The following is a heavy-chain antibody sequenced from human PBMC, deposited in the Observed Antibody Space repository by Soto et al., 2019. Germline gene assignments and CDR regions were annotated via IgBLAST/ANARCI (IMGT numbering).Heavy chain of an antibody. CDR2: INHSGST. V-gene: IGHV4-34*01. CDR1: GGSFSGYY. D-gene: IGHD3-22*01. Sequence: PSGTLSRTCAVYGGSFSGYYWSWIRQPPGKGLEWIGEINHSGSTNYNPSLKSRVTISVDTSKNQFSLKLSSVTAADTAVYYCARHKYNSSGPSAYWGQGTLVTVS. J-gene: IGHJ4*02. CDR3: ARHKYNSSGPSAY.